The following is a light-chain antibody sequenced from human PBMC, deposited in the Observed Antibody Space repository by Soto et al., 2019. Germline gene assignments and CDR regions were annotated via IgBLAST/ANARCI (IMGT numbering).Light chain of an antibody. J-gene: IGKJ4*02. Sequence: EIVLTQSPGTLSLSPGERATLSCRASQYVTSNYLAWYQQKPGQAPRLLMYTASSRATGIPDRFSGSESATDFALSISRLEPEDFGGYSCHQQGDLTLTFGGGTKLEIK. CDR1: QYVTSNY. V-gene: IGKV3-20*01. CDR2: TAS. CDR3: HQQGDLTLT.